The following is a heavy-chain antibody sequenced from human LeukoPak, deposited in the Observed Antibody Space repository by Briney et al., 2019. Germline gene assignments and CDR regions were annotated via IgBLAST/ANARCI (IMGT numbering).Heavy chain of an antibody. CDR1: GYSFTSYW. Sequence: GESPKISCKGSGYSFTSYWIGWVRQMPGKGLEWMGIIYPGDSDTRYSPSFQGQVTISADKSISTAYLQWSSLKASDTAMYYCARQEYYDILTDTVHSFDPWGQGTLVTVSS. CDR3: ARQEYYDILTDTVHSFDP. J-gene: IGHJ5*02. D-gene: IGHD3-9*01. V-gene: IGHV5-51*01. CDR2: IYPGDSDT.